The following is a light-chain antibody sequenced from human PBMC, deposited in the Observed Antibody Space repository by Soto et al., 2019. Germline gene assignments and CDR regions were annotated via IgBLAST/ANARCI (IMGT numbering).Light chain of an antibody. CDR2: DAS. V-gene: IGKV3-11*01. CDR3: QQRNKWPRS. J-gene: IGKJ1*01. CDR1: QSIDTD. Sequence: EIVLTQSPATLSVSPGERATLSCRASQSIDTDLGGYQKKPGQAPRLLIYDASNRAIAIPGRFSGSGSGTDFTLTISSVEPEDSAVYYCQQRNKWPRSFGQGTKVEI.